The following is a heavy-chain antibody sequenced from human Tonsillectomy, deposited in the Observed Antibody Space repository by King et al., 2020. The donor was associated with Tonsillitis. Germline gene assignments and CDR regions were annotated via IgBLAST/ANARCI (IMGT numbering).Heavy chain of an antibody. J-gene: IGHJ4*02. CDR1: GFTFSSHA. CDR2: ISYDGSND. D-gene: IGHD2-15*01. V-gene: IGHV3-30*04. CDR3: ARVPIHCSGGSCYFGVPDY. Sequence: VQLVESGGGVVQPGRSLRLSCAASGFTFSSHAMHWVRQAPGKGLEWVAVISYDGSNDYYADSVKGRFTISRDNSKNTLYLQMYSLRADDTAVYYCARVPIHCSGGSCYFGVPDYWGQGTLVTVSS.